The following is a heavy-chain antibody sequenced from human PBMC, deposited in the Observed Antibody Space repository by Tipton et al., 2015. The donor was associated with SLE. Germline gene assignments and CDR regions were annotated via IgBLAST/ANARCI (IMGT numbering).Heavy chain of an antibody. CDR3: ARHPPRGGSGYALDN. V-gene: IGHV4-59*01. D-gene: IGHD5-12*01. Sequence: LRLSCTVSGGSISGYYWSWIRQPPGKGLEWIGYIYHSGSTNYNPSLKSRVNISVDTSKNQFSLKLCSVTAADTAVYYCARHPPRGGSGYALDNWGQGTLVTVSS. CDR2: IYHSGST. CDR1: GGSISGYY. J-gene: IGHJ4*02.